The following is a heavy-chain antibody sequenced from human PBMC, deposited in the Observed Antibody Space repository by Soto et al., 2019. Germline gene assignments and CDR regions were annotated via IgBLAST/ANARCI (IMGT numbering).Heavy chain of an antibody. D-gene: IGHD3-3*02. CDR3: ARPHFSRRYYXDY. V-gene: IGHV1-3*01. CDR1: GYTFTSYA. J-gene: IGHJ4*02. Sequence: ASVKVSCKASGYTFTSYAMHWVRQAPGQRLEWMGWINAGNGNTKYSQKFQGRVTITRDTSASTAYMELSSLRSEDTAVYYCARPHFSRRYYXDYWGQGSLVTVSS. CDR2: INAGNGNT.